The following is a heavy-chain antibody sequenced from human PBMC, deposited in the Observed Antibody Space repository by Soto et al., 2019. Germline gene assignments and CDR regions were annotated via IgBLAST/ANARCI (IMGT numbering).Heavy chain of an antibody. Sequence: PSETLSLTCAAYGGPFNGYYWSWIRQPPGKGREWIGEINHSGSGNYNPSLKSRVTISLDTSKNQFSLKLSSVTAADTAVYYCARMYRTSQYSSGWYGGNWFDPWGQGTLVTVSS. V-gene: IGHV4-34*01. J-gene: IGHJ5*02. CDR2: INHSGSG. D-gene: IGHD6-19*01. CDR3: ARMYRTSQYSSGWYGGNWFDP. CDR1: GGPFNGYY.